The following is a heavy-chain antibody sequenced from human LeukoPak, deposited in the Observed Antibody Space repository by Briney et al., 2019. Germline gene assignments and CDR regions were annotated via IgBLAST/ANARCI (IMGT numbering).Heavy chain of an antibody. J-gene: IGHJ4*02. CDR1: GYSFTSNY. Sequence: GASVKVSCKASGYSFTSNYIHWVRQAPGQGLEWMGTIYPRDGSTSYAQKFQGRVTVTRDTSTSTVHMELSGLRSEDTAVYYCARDQEAFDYWGQGTLVTVSP. V-gene: IGHV1-46*01. CDR3: ARDQEAFDY. CDR2: IYPRDGST.